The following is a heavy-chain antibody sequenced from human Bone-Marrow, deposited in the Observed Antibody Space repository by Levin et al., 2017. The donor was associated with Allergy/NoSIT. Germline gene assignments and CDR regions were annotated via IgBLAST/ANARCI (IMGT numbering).Heavy chain of an antibody. J-gene: IGHJ4*02. Sequence: PGGSLRLSCAASGFTFSNAWMSWVRQAPGKGLEWVGRIKSKTDGGTTDYAAPVKGRFTISRDDSKNTLYLQMNSLKTEDTAVYYCTTDPYGDTGDFDYWGQGTLVTVSS. CDR1: GFTFSNAW. D-gene: IGHD4-17*01. V-gene: IGHV3-15*01. CDR2: IKSKTDGGTT. CDR3: TTDPYGDTGDFDY.